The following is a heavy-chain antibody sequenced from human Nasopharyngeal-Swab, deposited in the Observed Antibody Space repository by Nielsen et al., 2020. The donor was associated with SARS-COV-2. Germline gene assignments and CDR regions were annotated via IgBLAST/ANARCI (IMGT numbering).Heavy chain of an antibody. CDR3: ARGITWSNDF. Sequence: GGSLRLSCVASGFTFSSHAMSWVRQAPGKGLVWVSQIKADGNHITYADSVKGRFTISRDNAKNTLFLQMNSLRAEDTAVYYCARGITWSNDFRGQGTLVTVSS. CDR2: IKADGNHI. V-gene: IGHV3-74*01. D-gene: IGHD3-3*01. CDR1: GFTFSSHA. J-gene: IGHJ4*02.